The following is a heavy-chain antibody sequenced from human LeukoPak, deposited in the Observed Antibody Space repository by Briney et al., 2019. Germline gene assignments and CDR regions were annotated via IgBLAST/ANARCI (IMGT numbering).Heavy chain of an antibody. V-gene: IGHV4-59*01. D-gene: IGHD3-3*01. CDR3: ARFGVYYDMDV. J-gene: IGHJ6*02. Sequence: SETLSLTCTVSGGSISGNYWTWTRQPPGKGLEWIGQIHYSGKADYNPSLRSRITISVDTSKNQMFLKVSSMTAADTAVYYCARFGVYYDMDVWGQGTTVTVSS. CDR2: IHYSGKA. CDR1: GGSISGNY.